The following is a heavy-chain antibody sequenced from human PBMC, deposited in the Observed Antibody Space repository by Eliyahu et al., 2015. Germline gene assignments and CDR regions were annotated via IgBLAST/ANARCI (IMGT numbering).Heavy chain of an antibody. CDR3: ARGRAVVWYREPYDY. Sequence: QVQLVESGGGLVKPGGSLRLSCGASGFTFSVYXLGWIRQAPGKGXEWISYIGGNSDNINYADSVKGRFTISRDNAGNSVFLQMSSLRAEDTAVYYCARGRAVVWYREPYDYWGQGTPVTVSS. V-gene: IGHV3-11*06. CDR2: IGGNSDNI. J-gene: IGHJ4*02. D-gene: IGHD6-13*01. CDR1: GFTFSVYX.